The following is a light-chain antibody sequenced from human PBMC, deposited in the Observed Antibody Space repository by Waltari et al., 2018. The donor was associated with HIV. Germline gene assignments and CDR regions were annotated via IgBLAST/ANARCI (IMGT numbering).Light chain of an antibody. J-gene: IGLJ2*01. CDR1: SSDIGVYEY. CDR2: DVN. Sequence: QSALTQPASVAGSPGQSITISCTGTSSDIGVYEYVSWYQQHPGKAPKLMIFDVNKRPSGVPARFSGSKSGHTASLTISGLQADDEADYYCCSYAGSYTEIFGGGTKLTVL. V-gene: IGLV2-11*01. CDR3: CSYAGSYTEI.